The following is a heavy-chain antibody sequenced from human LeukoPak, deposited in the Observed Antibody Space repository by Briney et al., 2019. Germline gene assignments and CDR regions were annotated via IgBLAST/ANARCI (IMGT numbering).Heavy chain of an antibody. Sequence: GGSLRLSCAASGFTFNDYYMSWIRQAPGKGLEWVSYMSSSGSTIYYADSVKGRFTISRDNAKNSLYLQMNSLRAEDTAVYYCARDHYSSSWSFDYWGQGTLVTVSS. CDR2: MSSSGSTI. V-gene: IGHV3-11*04. CDR3: ARDHYSSSWSFDY. D-gene: IGHD6-13*01. CDR1: GFTFNDYY. J-gene: IGHJ4*02.